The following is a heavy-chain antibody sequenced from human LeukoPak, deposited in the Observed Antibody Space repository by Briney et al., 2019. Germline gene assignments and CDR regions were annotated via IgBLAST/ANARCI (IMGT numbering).Heavy chain of an antibody. CDR1: GYTFISYY. CDR2: INPSGGST. D-gene: IGHD3-22*01. J-gene: IGHJ4*02. V-gene: IGHV1-46*01. Sequence: ASVKVSCKASGYTFISYYMHWVRQAPGQGLEWMGIINPSGGSTSYAQKFQGRVTMTRDTSTSTVYMELSSLRSEDTAVYYCATDYYYDSSGSYYTVDYWGQGTLVTVSS. CDR3: ATDYYYDSSGSYYTVDY.